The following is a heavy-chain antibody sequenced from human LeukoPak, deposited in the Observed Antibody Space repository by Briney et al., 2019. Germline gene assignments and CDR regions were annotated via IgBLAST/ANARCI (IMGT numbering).Heavy chain of an antibody. CDR1: GFTFSSYA. J-gene: IGHJ4*02. Sequence: GGSLRLSCAASGFTFSSYAMSWVRQAPGEGLEWVSAISGSGGSTYYADSVKGRFTISRDNSKNTLYLQMNSLRAEDTAVYYCAREEGNDYSNFWGQGTLVTVSS. CDR3: AREEGNDYSNF. CDR2: ISGSGGST. V-gene: IGHV3-23*01. D-gene: IGHD4-11*01.